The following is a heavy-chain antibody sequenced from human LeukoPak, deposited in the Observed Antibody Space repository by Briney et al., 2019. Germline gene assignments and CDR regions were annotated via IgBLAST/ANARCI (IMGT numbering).Heavy chain of an antibody. J-gene: IGHJ4*02. CDR2: LNGNSNYI. Sequence: GGSLRLSCAASGFTFSSYAMSWVRQAPGKGLEWVSSLNGNSNYIYYSDSLKGRFTISRDNAKNSLYLQINSLRAEDTAVYFCARDGVGSYDHFDYWGQGTLVTVSS. CDR1: GFTFSSYA. V-gene: IGHV3-21*01. CDR3: ARDGVGSYDHFDY. D-gene: IGHD1-26*01.